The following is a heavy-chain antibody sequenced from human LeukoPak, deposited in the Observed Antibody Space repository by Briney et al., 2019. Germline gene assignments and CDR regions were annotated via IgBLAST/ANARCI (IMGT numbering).Heavy chain of an antibody. CDR1: GFTFSSYA. V-gene: IGHV3-30*04. CDR2: ISYDGSNK. D-gene: IGHD3-10*01. Sequence: PGRSLRLSCAASGFTFSSYAMHWVRQAPGKGLEWVAVISYDGSNKYYADSVKGRFTISRDNSKNTLYPQMNSLRAEDTAVYYCARGYGSGSYLDYWGQGTLVTVSS. CDR3: ARGYGSGSYLDY. J-gene: IGHJ4*02.